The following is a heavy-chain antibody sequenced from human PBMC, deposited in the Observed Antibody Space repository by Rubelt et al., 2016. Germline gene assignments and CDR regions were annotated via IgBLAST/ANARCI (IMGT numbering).Heavy chain of an antibody. CDR2: VHSSGSS. Sequence: QVQLQESGPGLVKPSETLSLTCTVSGGSISSYYWSWIRQPPGKGLEWIGYVHSSGSSTYNPSLKSRVTISVDTSKNQLSLKLSSVTAADTAVYYCAGHYFDSSALSDFWGQGTLVTVSS. CDR3: AGHYFDSSALSDF. CDR1: GGSISSYY. D-gene: IGHD3-22*01. V-gene: IGHV4-59*12. J-gene: IGHJ4*02.